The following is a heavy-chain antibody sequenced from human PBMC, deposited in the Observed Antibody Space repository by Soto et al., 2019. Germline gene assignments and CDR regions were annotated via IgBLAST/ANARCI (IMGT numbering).Heavy chain of an antibody. J-gene: IGHJ4*02. CDR3: ARDIGSYAYGEGY. CDR2: VYSSGTT. CDR1: GGSINSYW. D-gene: IGHD3-10*01. V-gene: IGHV4-4*07. Sequence: SETLSLTCSVSGGSINSYWWSWIRQPAGKGLEWIGRVYSSGTTDYDPSLNSRATLSVETSKNQFSLKLSSVTAADTAVYYCARDIGSYAYGEGYWGQGIQVTVSS.